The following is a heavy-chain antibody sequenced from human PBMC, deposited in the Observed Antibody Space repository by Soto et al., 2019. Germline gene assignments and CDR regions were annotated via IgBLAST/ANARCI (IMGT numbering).Heavy chain of an antibody. CDR3: ARSVNYYDSSGYYDD. J-gene: IGHJ4*02. CDR1: GGSISSGGYY. CDR2: IYYSGST. V-gene: IGHV4-31*03. Sequence: SETLSLTCPFSGGSISSGGYYLSWLRQHPGKGLEWIGYIYYSGSTYYNPSLKSRVTISVDTSKNQFSLKLSSVTAADTAVYYCARSVNYYDSSGYYDDWGQGTLVTVSS. D-gene: IGHD3-22*01.